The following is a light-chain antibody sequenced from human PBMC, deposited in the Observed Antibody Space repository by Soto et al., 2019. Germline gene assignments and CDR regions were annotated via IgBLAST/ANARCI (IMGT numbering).Light chain of an antibody. CDR3: QSYDGSLRAVV. V-gene: IGLV1-40*01. Sequence: QAVVTQPPSVSGAPGQRVTISCTGSSSNIGAGYDVPWYQQLPGTAPKLLIYGNSNRPSGVPDRFSGSKSGTSASLAITGVQAEYEADYYGQSYDGSLRAVVFGGGTKETLL. CDR2: GNS. CDR1: SSNIGAGYD. J-gene: IGLJ2*01.